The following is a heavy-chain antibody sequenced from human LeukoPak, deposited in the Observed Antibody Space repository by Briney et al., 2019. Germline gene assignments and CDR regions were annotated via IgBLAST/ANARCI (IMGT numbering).Heavy chain of an antibody. CDR1: GFTFSSYG. V-gene: IGHV3-33*01. J-gene: IGHJ4*02. CDR3: ARVAVAGTFNSPFDY. Sequence: GRSPRLSCAASGFTFSSYGMHWVRQAPGKGLEWVAVIWYDGSNKYYADSVKGRFTISRDNSKNTLYLQMNSLRAEDTAVYYCARVAVAGTFNSPFDYWGQGTLVTVSS. D-gene: IGHD6-19*01. CDR2: IWYDGSNK.